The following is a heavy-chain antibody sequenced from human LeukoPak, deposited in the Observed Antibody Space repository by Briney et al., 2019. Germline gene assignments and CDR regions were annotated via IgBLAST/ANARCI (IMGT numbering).Heavy chain of an antibody. CDR1: GFTFSSYG. J-gene: IGHJ4*02. D-gene: IGHD6-19*01. CDR3: ARFRGGSSGWYTNDY. CDR2: IKQDGSEK. Sequence: GGSLRLSCAASGFTFSSYGMSWVRQAPGRGLEWVASIKQDGSEKYYVDSVKGRFTISRDNAKNSLYLLMNSLRAEDTAVYYCARFRGGSSGWYTNDYWGQGTLVTVSS. V-gene: IGHV3-7*01.